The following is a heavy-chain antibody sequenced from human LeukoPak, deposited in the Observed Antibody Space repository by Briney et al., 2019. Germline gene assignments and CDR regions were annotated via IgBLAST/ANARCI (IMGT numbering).Heavy chain of an antibody. D-gene: IGHD5-18*01. V-gene: IGHV1-2*02. J-gene: IGHJ4*02. CDR3: ARPGDTAMDAFDY. CDR1: GYTFTGYY. Sequence: GASVKVSCKASGYTFTGYYMHWVRQAPGQGLEWMGWINPNSGGINYAQKFQGRVTMTRDTSISTAYMELSRLRSDDTAVYYCARPGDTAMDAFDYWGQGTLVTVSS. CDR2: INPNSGGI.